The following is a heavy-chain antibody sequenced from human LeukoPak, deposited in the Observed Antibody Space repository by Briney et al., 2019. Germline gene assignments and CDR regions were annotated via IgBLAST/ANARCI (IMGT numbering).Heavy chain of an antibody. CDR1: GFTFSSYS. D-gene: IGHD3-10*01. J-gene: IGHJ4*02. V-gene: IGHV3-48*04. CDR3: ANSWAMVRGVTYQGFDY. CDR2: ISSSSSTI. Sequence: GGSLRLSCAASGFTFSSYSMNWVRQAPGKGLEWVSYISSSSSTIYYADSVKGRFTISRDNAKNSLYLQMNSLRAEDTAVYYCANSWAMVRGVTYQGFDYWGQGTLVTVSS.